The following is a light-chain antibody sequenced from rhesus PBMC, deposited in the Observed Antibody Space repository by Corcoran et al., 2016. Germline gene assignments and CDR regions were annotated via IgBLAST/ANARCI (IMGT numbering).Light chain of an antibody. J-gene: IGKJ2*01. CDR3: QQYNSAPYS. V-gene: IGKV1-21*01. Sequence: DIQMTQSPSSLSASVGDRVTITCRASQGISSWVAWYQQKPGKAPKHLIYKASSLQRGVPSRFSGSGTGTDFTITISSLQPEDVAAYYCQQYNSAPYSFGQRTKVEIK. CDR2: KAS. CDR1: QGISSW.